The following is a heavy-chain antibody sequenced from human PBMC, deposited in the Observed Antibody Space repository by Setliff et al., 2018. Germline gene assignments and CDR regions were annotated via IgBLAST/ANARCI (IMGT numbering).Heavy chain of an antibody. V-gene: IGHV1-69*05. J-gene: IGHJ6*03. CDR2: TIPMFGSA. D-gene: IGHD5-18*01. CDR1: GGTFRSYG. Sequence: ASVKVSCKASGGTFRSYGISWVRQAPGQGLEWMGGTIPMFGSANYAQKFQGRVTIITDEFTGTAYMELSSLRTEDTAVYYCAREGVDTRSSTDYRYHMDVWGKGTTVTVSS. CDR3: AREGVDTRSSTDYRYHMDV.